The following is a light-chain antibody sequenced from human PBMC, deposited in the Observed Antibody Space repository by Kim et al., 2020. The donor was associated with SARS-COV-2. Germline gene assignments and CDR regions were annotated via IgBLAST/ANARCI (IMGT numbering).Light chain of an antibody. Sequence: ASVGDRVTITCRASQDISSWLGWYQQKPGKAPKVLIYEASNLQSGVPSRCSGSGSGTDFTLTINSLQPEDFATYYCQQTHSFPLTFGGGTKVDIK. CDR2: EAS. CDR3: QQTHSFPLT. V-gene: IGKV1D-12*01. CDR1: QDISSW. J-gene: IGKJ4*01.